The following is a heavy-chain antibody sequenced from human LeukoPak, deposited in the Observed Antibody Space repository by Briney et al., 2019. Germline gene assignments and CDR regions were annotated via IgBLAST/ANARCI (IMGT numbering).Heavy chain of an antibody. V-gene: IGHV3-48*01. CDR3: ARDREQQLVAEYFQH. J-gene: IGHJ1*01. CDR2: ISSSSSTI. D-gene: IGHD6-13*01. CDR1: GFTFSSYS. Sequence: GGSLRLSCAASGFTFSSYSMNWVRQAPGKGLEWVSYISSSSSTIYYADSVKGRFTISGDNAKNSLYLQMNSLRAEDTAVYYCARDREQQLVAEYFQHWGQGTLVTVSS.